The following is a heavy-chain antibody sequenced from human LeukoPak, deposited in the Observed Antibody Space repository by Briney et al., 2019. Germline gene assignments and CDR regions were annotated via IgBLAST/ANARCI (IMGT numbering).Heavy chain of an antibody. CDR1: GYSFTSYY. V-gene: IGHV1-46*01. D-gene: IGHD4-17*01. CDR3: ARDYGDYALDS. Sequence: ASVKVSCKASGYSFTSYYMHWGRQAPGQGLEWMGIINPSGGATSSEQKFQGRVTMTRDTSTSTVYMELSSLRSEDTAVYYCARDYGDYALDSWGQGTLVTVSS. CDR2: INPSGGAT. J-gene: IGHJ4*02.